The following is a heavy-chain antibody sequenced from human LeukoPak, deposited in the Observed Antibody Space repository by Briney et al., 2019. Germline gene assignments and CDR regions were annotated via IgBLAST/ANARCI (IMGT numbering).Heavy chain of an antibody. CDR3: ARGGARYCSGGSCRYFDY. CDR2: INHSGST. Sequence: PSETLSLTCTVPGGSISSYYWSWIRQPLGKGLEWIGQINHSGSTNYNPSLKSRVTISVDTSKNQFSLKLSSVTAADTAVYYCARGGARYCSGGSCRYFDYWGQGTLVTVSS. D-gene: IGHD2-15*01. CDR1: GGSISSYY. J-gene: IGHJ4*02. V-gene: IGHV4-34*01.